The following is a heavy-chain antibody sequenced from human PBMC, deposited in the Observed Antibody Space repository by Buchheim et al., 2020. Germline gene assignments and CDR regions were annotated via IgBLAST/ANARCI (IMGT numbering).Heavy chain of an antibody. J-gene: IGHJ4*01. V-gene: IGHV3-23*01. D-gene: IGHD6-13*01. Sequence: EVQLLESGGDLVQLGGSLRLSCAASGFNFHNFAMAWVRQAPGKGLEWVSSIIGNGGRAHYATSVRGRFTISRDNSKRTLYLQMNSLRVEDTAHYFCAKTGSGAADEFDDWGHGTL. CDR3: AKTGSGAADEFDD. CDR2: IIGNGGRA. CDR1: GFNFHNFA.